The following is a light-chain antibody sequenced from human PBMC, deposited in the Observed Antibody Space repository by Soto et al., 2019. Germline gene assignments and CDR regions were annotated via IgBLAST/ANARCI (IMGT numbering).Light chain of an antibody. CDR2: AAY. J-gene: IGKJ1*01. CDR3: QQSYDTPRT. CDR1: QGLGTY. V-gene: IGKV1-39*01. Sequence: DIQMTQSPSSLSASVGDRVTITCRASQGLGTYLNWYQQRPGKAPKLLIYAAYNLQSGVPSRVSGSGSWTDFTLTINGLQDEDFATYSCQQSYDTPRTCGPGTKVEVK.